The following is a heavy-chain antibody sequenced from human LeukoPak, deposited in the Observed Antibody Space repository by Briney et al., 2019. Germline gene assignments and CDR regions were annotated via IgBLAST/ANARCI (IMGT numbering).Heavy chain of an antibody. V-gene: IGHV3-48*04. CDR2: ISSSGSTI. Sequence: GGSLRLSCAASGFTFSNYWMHWVRQAPGKGLEWVSYISSSGSTIYYADSVKGRFTISRDNAKNSLYLQMNSLRAEDTAVYYCARLLSYLFDYWGQGTLVTVSS. J-gene: IGHJ4*02. D-gene: IGHD3-10*01. CDR1: GFTFSNYW. CDR3: ARLLSYLFDY.